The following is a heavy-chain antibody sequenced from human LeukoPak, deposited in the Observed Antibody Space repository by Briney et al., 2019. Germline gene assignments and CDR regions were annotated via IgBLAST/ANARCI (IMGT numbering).Heavy chain of an antibody. Sequence: GGSLRLSCSASEFTFSNFWMSWVRQAPGKGPEWVANIKQDGSEKYYVDSVKGRFTISRDNAETSLHLQMNSLRAEDTAVYYCARDASGVVARNWFDPWGQGTLVTVSS. CDR2: IKQDGSEK. J-gene: IGHJ5*02. D-gene: IGHD2-15*01. CDR3: ARDASGVVARNWFDP. V-gene: IGHV3-7*01. CDR1: EFTFSNFW.